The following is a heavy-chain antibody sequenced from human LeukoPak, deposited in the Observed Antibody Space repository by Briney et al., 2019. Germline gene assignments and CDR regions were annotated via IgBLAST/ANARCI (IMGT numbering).Heavy chain of an antibody. Sequence: GGSLRFSCAASGFTFSSYTMNWVRQAPGKGLEWVSYISITSSTIYYADSVKGRFTISRDNAKNSLYLQMNSLRTEDTAVYYCATERAYYFDYWGQGTLVTVSS. V-gene: IGHV3-48*01. D-gene: IGHD3-16*01. CDR1: GFTFSSYT. CDR3: ATERAYYFDY. J-gene: IGHJ4*02. CDR2: ISITSSTI.